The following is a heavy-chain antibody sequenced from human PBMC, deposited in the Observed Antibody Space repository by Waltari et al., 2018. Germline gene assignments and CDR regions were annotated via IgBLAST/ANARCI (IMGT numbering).Heavy chain of an antibody. D-gene: IGHD6-13*01. J-gene: IGHJ5*02. CDR2: IYHSVST. CDR3: ARGITAAYNWFDP. CDR1: GGSISSGDYS. V-gene: IGHV4-30-2*01. Sequence: QLQQQESGSGLVKPSQTLSLTCAVSGGSISSGDYSWSWIRQPPGKGLEWIGYIYHSVSTYYNPSLKGRVSISVDRSKNQFSLMLTSVTAADTAVYYCARGITAAYNWFDPWGQGTLVTVSS.